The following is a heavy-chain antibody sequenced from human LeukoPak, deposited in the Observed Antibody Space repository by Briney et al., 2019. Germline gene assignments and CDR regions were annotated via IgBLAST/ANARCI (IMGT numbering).Heavy chain of an antibody. CDR3: ARDRDYGDYDFDY. CDR2: ISSSGSTI. D-gene: IGHD4-17*01. Sequence: GGSLRLSCAASGFTFSSYEMNWVRLAPGKGRAWVSYISSSGSTIYYADSVKGRFTISRDNAKNTLYLQMNSLRAEDTAVYYCARDRDYGDYDFDYWGQGTLVTVSS. J-gene: IGHJ4*02. V-gene: IGHV3-48*03. CDR1: GFTFSSYE.